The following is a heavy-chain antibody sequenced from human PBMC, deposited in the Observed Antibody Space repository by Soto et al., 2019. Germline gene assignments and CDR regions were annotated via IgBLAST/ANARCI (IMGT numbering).Heavy chain of an antibody. J-gene: IGHJ6*02. D-gene: IGHD2-15*01. CDR1: GGTFSSYA. V-gene: IGHV1-69*12. Sequence: QVQLVQSGAEVKKPGSSVKVSCKASGGTFSSYAISWVRQAPGQGLEWMGGIIPIFGTANYAQKFQGRVTITADESTSTAYMELSSLRSEDTAVYYCARDQDIVVVVAATRGMDVWGQGTTVTVSS. CDR2: IIPIFGTA. CDR3: ARDQDIVVVVAATRGMDV.